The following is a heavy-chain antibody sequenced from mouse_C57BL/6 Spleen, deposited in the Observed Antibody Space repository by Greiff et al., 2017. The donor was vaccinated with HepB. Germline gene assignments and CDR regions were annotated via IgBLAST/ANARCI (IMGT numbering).Heavy chain of an antibody. CDR1: GFTFTDYY. J-gene: IGHJ2*01. D-gene: IGHD4-1*01. CDR3: ARYSWDKDFDY. Sequence: EVKLMESGGGLVQPGGSLSLSCAASGFTFTDYYMSWVRQPPGKALEWLGFIRNKANGYTTEYSASVKGRFTISRDNSQSILYLQMNALRAEDSATYYCARYSWDKDFDYWGQGTTLTVSS. V-gene: IGHV7-3*01. CDR2: IRNKANGYTT.